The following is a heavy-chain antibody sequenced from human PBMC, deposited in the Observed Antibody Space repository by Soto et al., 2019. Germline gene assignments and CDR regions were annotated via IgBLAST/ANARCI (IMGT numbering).Heavy chain of an antibody. CDR2: ISGSGGNT. V-gene: IGHV3-23*01. Sequence: GGSLRLSCAASGFTFSSYAMNWVRQAPGKGLEWVSTISGSGGNTYYADSVKGRFTISRDNSTNTLYLQVSALRAEDTALYYCASCPGVLTGCLDYWGQGTLVTVSS. J-gene: IGHJ4*02. CDR1: GFTFSSYA. CDR3: ASCPGVLTGCLDY. D-gene: IGHD3-9*01.